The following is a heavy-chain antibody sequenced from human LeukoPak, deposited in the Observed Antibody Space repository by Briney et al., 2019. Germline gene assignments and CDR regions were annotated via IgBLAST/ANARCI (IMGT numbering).Heavy chain of an antibody. CDR3: VTGHYDSRMYFVL. Sequence: PGASLRLSSTASGLTFSTYRVHWVRQAPGKGLVWVYHIKFDGSLARYAESEKIRFTISRDDAKNTLDLQMNTLGPDDPAVYYCVTGHYDSRMYFVLWGRGTLVTVST. D-gene: IGHD3-16*01. CDR2: IKFDGSLA. CDR1: GLTFSTYR. V-gene: IGHV3-74*01. J-gene: IGHJ2*01.